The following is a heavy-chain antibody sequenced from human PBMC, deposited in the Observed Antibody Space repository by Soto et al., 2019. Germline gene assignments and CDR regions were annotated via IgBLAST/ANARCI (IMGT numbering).Heavy chain of an antibody. CDR2: ISYDGSNK. D-gene: IGHD3-3*01. CDR1: GFTFSSYG. CDR3: AKDLADFWSGSHYGMDV. Sequence: PGGSLRLSCAASGFTFSSYGMHWVRQAPGKGLEWVAVISYDGSNKYYADSVKGRFTISRDNSKNTLYLQMNSLRAEDTAVYYCAKDLADFWSGSHYGMDVWGQGTTVTVSS. J-gene: IGHJ6*02. V-gene: IGHV3-30*18.